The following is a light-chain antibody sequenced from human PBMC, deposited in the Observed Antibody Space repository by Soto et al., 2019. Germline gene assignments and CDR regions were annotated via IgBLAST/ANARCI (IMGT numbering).Light chain of an antibody. CDR1: QSVTGSY. CDR3: QQYGSSPRT. J-gene: IGKJ3*01. V-gene: IGKV3-20*01. Sequence: EIVLTQSPGTLSLSPGERATLSCRASQSVTGSYLAWYQRKPGQAPRLLIYGASSRATGIPDRFSGSGSGTDFTLTISRLEPEDFAVYYCQQYGSSPRTFGPGTKVDIK. CDR2: GAS.